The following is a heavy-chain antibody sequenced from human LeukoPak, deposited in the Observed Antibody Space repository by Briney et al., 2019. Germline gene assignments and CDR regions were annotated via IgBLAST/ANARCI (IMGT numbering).Heavy chain of an antibody. V-gene: IGHV1-2*02. CDR1: GYTFTGYY. J-gene: IGHJ4*02. D-gene: IGHD3-3*01. CDR2: INPNSGGT. Sequence: ASVKVSCKAFGYTFTGYYMHWVRQAPGQGLEWMGWINPNSGGTNYAQKFQGRVTMTRDTSISSAYMELSRLRSDDTAVYYCARDGYYDFWSGYSVYWGQGTLVTVSS. CDR3: ARDGYYDFWSGYSVY.